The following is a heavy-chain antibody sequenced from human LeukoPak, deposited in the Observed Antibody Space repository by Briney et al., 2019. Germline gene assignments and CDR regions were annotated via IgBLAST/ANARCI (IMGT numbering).Heavy chain of an antibody. CDR3: ARLLSGSYSQFDY. V-gene: IGHV4-38-2*01. D-gene: IGHD1-26*01. J-gene: IGHJ4*02. CDR1: GYSIRSGHY. Sequence: SETLSLTCAVSGYSIRSGHYWGWIRQPPGKGLEWMGSLYHSGSTDYNPSLRSRVTISVDTSKNQFSLKLTSVTAADTALYYCARLLSGSYSQFDYWGQGTLVTVSS. CDR2: LYHSGST.